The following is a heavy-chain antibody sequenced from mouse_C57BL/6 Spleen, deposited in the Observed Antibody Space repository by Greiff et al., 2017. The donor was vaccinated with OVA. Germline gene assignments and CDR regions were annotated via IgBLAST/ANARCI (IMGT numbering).Heavy chain of an antibody. D-gene: IGHD2-2*01. J-gene: IGHJ3*01. CDR3: AREEVTTGWFAY. CDR2: INPNNGGT. V-gene: IGHV1-26*01. Sequence: EVQLQQSGPELVKPGASVKISCKASGYTFTDYYMNWVKQSHGKSLEWIGDINPNNGGTSYNQKFKGKATLTVDKSSSTAYMELRSLTSEDSAVYYCAREEVTTGWFAYWGQGTLVTVSA. CDR1: GYTFTDYY.